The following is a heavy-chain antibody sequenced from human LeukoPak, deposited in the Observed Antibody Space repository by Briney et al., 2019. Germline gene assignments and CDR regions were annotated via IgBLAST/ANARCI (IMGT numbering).Heavy chain of an antibody. CDR3: ARSIRRYYYYYGMDV. J-gene: IGHJ6*02. V-gene: IGHV1-18*01. Sequence: GASVKVSCKASGYTFTSYGISWVRQAPGQGLEWVGWISAYNGNTNYAQKLQGRVTMTTDTSTSTAYMELRSLRSDDTAVYYCARSIRRYYYYYGMDVWGQGTTVTVSS. CDR1: GYTFTSYG. CDR2: ISAYNGNT.